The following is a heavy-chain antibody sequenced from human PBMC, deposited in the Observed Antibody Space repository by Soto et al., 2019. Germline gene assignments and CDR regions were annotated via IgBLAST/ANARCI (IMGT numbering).Heavy chain of an antibody. CDR2: IYHSGST. Sequence: SETLSLTCAVSAFSISSGYYWGWIRQPPGKGLEWIGSIYHSGSTYYNPSLKSRVTISVDTSKNQFSLRLSSVTAADTAVYYCARGPETLSTWYFDLWGRGTLVTVSS. V-gene: IGHV4-38-2*01. CDR1: AFSISSGYY. J-gene: IGHJ2*01. D-gene: IGHD2-2*01. CDR3: ARGPETLSTWYFDL.